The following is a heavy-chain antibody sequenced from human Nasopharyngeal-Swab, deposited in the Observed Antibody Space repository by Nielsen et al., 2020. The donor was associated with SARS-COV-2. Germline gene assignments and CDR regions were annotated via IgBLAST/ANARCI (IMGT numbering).Heavy chain of an antibody. CDR1: GGSISSSNW. CDR2: IYHSGST. D-gene: IGHD2-2*02. Sequence: GTLSLTCAVSGGSISSSNWWSWVRQPPGTGLEWIGEIYHSGSTNYNPSLKSRVTISVDKSTNQFSLKLSSVTAADTAVYYCARVPPRYCSSTSCYTTPGDYWGQGTLVTVSS. CDR3: ARVPPRYCSSTSCYTTPGDY. J-gene: IGHJ4*02. V-gene: IGHV4-4*02.